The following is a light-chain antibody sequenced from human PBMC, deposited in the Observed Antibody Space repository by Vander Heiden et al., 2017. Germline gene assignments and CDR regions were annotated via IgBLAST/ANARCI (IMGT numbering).Light chain of an antibody. CDR1: QDIKES. CDR3: QQSRNLPVT. CDR2: DAS. J-gene: IGKJ4*01. V-gene: IGKV1-33*01. Sequence: DIQMTQSPSSLSASVGDKVTITCQASQDIKESLNWYQQKPGKAPNLLIHDASNLETGFPSRFSASGSGTDFTFTIITLQTEDLGTYYCQQSRNLPVTFGGGTKVEIK.